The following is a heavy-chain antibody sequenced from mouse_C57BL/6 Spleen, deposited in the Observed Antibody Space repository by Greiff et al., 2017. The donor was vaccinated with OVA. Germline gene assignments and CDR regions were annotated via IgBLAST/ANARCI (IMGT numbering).Heavy chain of an antibody. Sequence: VQLQQSGTELVKPGASVKLSCKASGYTFTSYWMHWVKQRPGQGLEWIGNINPSNGGTNYNEKFKSKATLTVDKSSSTAYMQLSSLTSEDSAVYYCARSDYDYDEPDVWGTGTTVTVSS. J-gene: IGHJ1*03. CDR2: INPSNGGT. D-gene: IGHD2-4*01. CDR3: ARSDYDYDEPDV. CDR1: GYTFTSYW. V-gene: IGHV1-53*01.